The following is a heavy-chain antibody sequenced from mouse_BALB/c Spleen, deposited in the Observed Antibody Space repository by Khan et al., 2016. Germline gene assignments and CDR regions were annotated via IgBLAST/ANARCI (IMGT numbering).Heavy chain of an antibody. Sequence: QVQLKQSGPGLVQPSQSLSITCTVSGFSLTSYGVHWVRQPPGKGLEWLGVIRSGGSTAYNAAFISRLSISKDNSKSQVFFKMNSRQADDTAIYYCARKEYGNYGADYWGQGTLVTVSA. V-gene: IGHV2-4*02. J-gene: IGHJ3*01. CDR3: ARKEYGNYGADY. CDR1: GFSLTSYG. D-gene: IGHD2-10*02. CDR2: IRSGGST.